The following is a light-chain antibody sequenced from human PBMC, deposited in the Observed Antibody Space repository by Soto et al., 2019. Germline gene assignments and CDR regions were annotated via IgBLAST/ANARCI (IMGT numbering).Light chain of an antibody. CDR3: QQYSNWPKT. Sequence: EIVMTQSPATLSLSPGERATLSCRASQRVSSNLAWYQQKPGQAPRLLIYGASTRATGIPARFSGSGSGTEFTLTINTLQSEDFAVYYCQQYSNWPKTFGQGTKVEI. CDR2: GAS. J-gene: IGKJ1*01. V-gene: IGKV3-15*01. CDR1: QRVSSN.